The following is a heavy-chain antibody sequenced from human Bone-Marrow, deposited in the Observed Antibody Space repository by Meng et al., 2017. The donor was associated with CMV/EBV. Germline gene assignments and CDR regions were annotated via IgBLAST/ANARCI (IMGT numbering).Heavy chain of an antibody. V-gene: IGHV4-61*08. CDR1: GSSISSGAFY. Sequence: SETLSLTCTVSGSSISSGAFYWSWIRQSPGKGLEWIGYIHYSWGTNYNPSLKSRVTISVDTSKNQFSLKLSSVTAADTAVYYCARGGGRGKVLVWGQGTRVTVSS. J-gene: IGHJ4*02. CDR2: IHYSWGT. CDR3: ARGGGRGKVLV. D-gene: IGHD3-16*01.